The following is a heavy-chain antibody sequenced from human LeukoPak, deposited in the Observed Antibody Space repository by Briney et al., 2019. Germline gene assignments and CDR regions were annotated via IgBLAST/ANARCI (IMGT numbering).Heavy chain of an antibody. D-gene: IGHD3-22*01. V-gene: IGHV3-23*01. CDR3: AKDITMIVVVIGSPNDAFDI. CDR2: ISGSGGST. J-gene: IGHJ3*02. Sequence: GGSLRLPCAASGFTFSSYAMSWVRQAPGKGLEWVSAISGSGGSTYYADSVKGRFTISRDNSKNTLYLQMNSLRAEDTAVYYCAKDITMIVVVIGSPNDAFDIWAKGQWSPSLQ. CDR1: GFTFSSYA.